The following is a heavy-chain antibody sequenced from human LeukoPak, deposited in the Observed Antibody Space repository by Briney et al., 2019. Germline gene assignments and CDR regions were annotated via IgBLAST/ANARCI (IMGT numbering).Heavy chain of an antibody. D-gene: IGHD3-22*01. J-gene: IGHJ5*02. V-gene: IGHV4-34*01. CDR1: GGSFSGYY. CDR3: ARGLPAIVVAP. Sequence: SETLSLTCAVYGGSFSGYYWSWIRQPPGKGLEWIGEINHSGSTNYNPSLKSRVTISVDTSKNQFSLKLSSVTAADTAVYYCARGLPAIVVAPWGQGTLVTVSS. CDR2: INHSGST.